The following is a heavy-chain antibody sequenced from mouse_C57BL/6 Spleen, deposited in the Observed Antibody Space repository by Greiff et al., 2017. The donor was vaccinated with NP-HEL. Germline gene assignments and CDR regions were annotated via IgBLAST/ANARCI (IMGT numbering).Heavy chain of an antibody. Sequence: QVQLQQSGPELVKPGASVKISCKASGYSFTSYYIHWVKQRPGQGLEWIGWIYPGSGNTKYNEKFKGKATLTADTSSSTAYMQLSSLTSEDSAVYYCASRELGLYFDYWGQGTTLTVSS. CDR3: ASRELGLYFDY. J-gene: IGHJ2*01. CDR2: IYPGSGNT. D-gene: IGHD4-1*01. V-gene: IGHV1-66*01. CDR1: GYSFTSYY.